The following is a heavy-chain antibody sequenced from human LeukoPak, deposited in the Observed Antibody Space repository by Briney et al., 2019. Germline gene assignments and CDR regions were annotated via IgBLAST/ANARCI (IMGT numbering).Heavy chain of an antibody. CDR3: AKRNTMVRGGPCFDY. CDR2: VSSGSST. J-gene: IGHJ4*02. CDR1: GFTVSSSY. Sequence: PGGSLRLSCAASGFTVSSSYMSWVRQAPGKGLEWVSIVSSGSSTYHADSVKGRFTISRDNSKDTLYLQMNDLRPDDTAIYYCAKRNTMVRGGPCFDYWGQGLLVTVSS. D-gene: IGHD3-10*01. V-gene: IGHV3-53*01.